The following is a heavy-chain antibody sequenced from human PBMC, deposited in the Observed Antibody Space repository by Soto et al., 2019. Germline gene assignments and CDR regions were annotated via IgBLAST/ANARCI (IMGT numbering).Heavy chain of an antibody. D-gene: IGHD3-10*01. J-gene: IGHJ4*02. V-gene: IGHV1-69*06. Sequence: QVQLVQSGAEVKKPGSSVKVSCKASGGTFSSYAISWVRQAPGQGLEWMGGIIPIFGTANYAQKFQGRVTSTADKSTSTADMELSSLRSEDTAVYYCARGPLRGSTGRFDYWGQGTLVTVSS. CDR2: IIPIFGTA. CDR1: GGTFSSYA. CDR3: ARGPLRGSTGRFDY.